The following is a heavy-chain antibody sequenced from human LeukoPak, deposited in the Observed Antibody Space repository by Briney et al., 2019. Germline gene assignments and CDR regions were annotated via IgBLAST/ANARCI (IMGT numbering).Heavy chain of an antibody. D-gene: IGHD1-1*01. CDR3: ARTTSPGGLSY. Sequence: PSETLSLTCTVSGGSISSSSYYWGWIRQPPGRGLEWIGSIYYSGSTYYNPSLKSRVTISVDTSKNQFSLKLSSVTAADTAVYYCARTTSPGGLSYWGQGTLVTVSS. V-gene: IGHV4-39*01. CDR1: GGSISSSSYY. CDR2: IYYSGST. J-gene: IGHJ4*02.